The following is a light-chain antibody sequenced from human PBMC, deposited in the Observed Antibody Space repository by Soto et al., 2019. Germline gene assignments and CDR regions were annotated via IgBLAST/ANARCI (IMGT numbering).Light chain of an antibody. V-gene: IGLV2-14*01. CDR2: DVT. J-gene: IGLJ1*01. Sequence: QSVLTQPASVSGSPGQSITISCTGTSSDVGGYNYVSWYQQYPGKAPKLMIYDVTNRPSGVSNRFSGSKSGNTASLTISGLQAEDEADYYCSSYTSSTNYVFGTGTKSPS. CDR1: SSDVGGYNY. CDR3: SSYTSSTNYV.